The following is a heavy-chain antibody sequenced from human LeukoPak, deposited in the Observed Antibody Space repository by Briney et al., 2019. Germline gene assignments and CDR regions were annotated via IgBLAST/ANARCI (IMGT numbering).Heavy chain of an antibody. CDR3: ARLGITGTTPYYFDY. CDR2: ISVYNGNT. V-gene: IGHV1-18*01. D-gene: IGHD1-7*01. Sequence: ASVKVSCKASGYTFTSHGISWVRQAPGQGLEWMGWISVYNGNTDYAQKFQGRVTMTTDTSTSTAHMELRSLRSDDTAVYYCARLGITGTTPYYFDYWGQGTLVTVSS. J-gene: IGHJ4*02. CDR1: GYTFTSHG.